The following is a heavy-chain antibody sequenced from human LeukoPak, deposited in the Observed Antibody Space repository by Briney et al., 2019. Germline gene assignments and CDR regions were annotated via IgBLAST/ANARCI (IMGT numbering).Heavy chain of an antibody. Sequence: ASVKVSCKASGYTFTGYYMHWVRQAPGQGLEWMGWINPNSGGTNYAQKFQGRVTMTRDTSISTAYMELSRLRSDDTAVYYCARSNYVWGSYRFKYYFDYWGQGTLVTVSS. CDR2: INPNSGGT. CDR1: GYTFTGYY. V-gene: IGHV1-2*02. CDR3: ARSNYVWGSYRFKYYFDY. D-gene: IGHD3-16*02. J-gene: IGHJ4*02.